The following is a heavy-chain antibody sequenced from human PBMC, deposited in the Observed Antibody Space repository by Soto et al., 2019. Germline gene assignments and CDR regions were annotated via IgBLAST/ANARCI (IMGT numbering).Heavy chain of an antibody. V-gene: IGHV3-53*01. CDR3: AREFSMAYCAFDI. Sequence: PGGSLRLSCAASGFTVSSNYMSWVRQAPGKGLEWVSVIYSGGSGGNTYYADSVKGRFTIYRDNSKNTLYLQMNSLRAEDTAIYYCAREFSMAYCAFDIWGQATMVTVSS. CDR2: IYSGGSGGNT. CDR1: GFTVSSNY. J-gene: IGHJ3*02. D-gene: IGHD2-8*01.